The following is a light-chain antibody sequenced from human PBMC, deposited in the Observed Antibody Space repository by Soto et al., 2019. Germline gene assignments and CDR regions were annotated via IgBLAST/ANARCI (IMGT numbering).Light chain of an antibody. J-gene: IGLJ3*02. CDR2: SNN. CDR1: SSNIGNNA. Sequence: QSALTQPPSASGTPGQRVTISCSGSSSNIGNNAVNWYQHLPGTAPKLLIYSNNQRPSGVPDRFSGSKSGTSASLAISGLQSEDEADYYCAAWDDSFWVFGGGTKVTVL. V-gene: IGLV1-44*01. CDR3: AAWDDSFWV.